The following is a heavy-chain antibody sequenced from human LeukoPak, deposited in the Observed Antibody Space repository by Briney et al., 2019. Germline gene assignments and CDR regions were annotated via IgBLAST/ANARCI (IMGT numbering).Heavy chain of an antibody. J-gene: IGHJ4*02. CDR2: VRGGGDST. V-gene: IGHV3-23*01. CDR1: GFTFSNYA. Sequence: GGSLRLSCAASGFTFSNYAMTWVRQAPGKGLEWVSAVRGGGDSTYYADSVKGRFTISRDNSRNTLYLQMSSLRAEETAVYYCAKDSAHSYYYGSGSYYQFWGQGTVVTVSS. CDR3: AKDSAHSYYYGSGSYYQF. D-gene: IGHD3-10*01.